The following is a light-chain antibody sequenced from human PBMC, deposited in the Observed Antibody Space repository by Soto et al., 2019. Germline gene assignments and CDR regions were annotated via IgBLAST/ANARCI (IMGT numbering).Light chain of an antibody. CDR2: WAS. V-gene: IGKV4-1*01. CDR1: HSVLYSSNNRNY. Sequence: IGITRSPGSWSVSLGDGATISCRSRHSVLYSSNNRNYLSCYHQKPRQPPKLLIYWASTRESGGPSRFSGGGSGTDVTLTISSLQAEDMAVYYSQQYYGSPWPFGQGTKVDI. J-gene: IGKJ1*01. CDR3: QQYYGSPWP.